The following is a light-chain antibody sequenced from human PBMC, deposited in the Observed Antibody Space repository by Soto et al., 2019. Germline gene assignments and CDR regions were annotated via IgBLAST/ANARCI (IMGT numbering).Light chain of an antibody. Sequence: TQSPSILSASVGDRVTITCRASQSISSWLAWYQQKPGKAPNLLIYKASHLENGVPSRFSGSGSGTEFTLTIRSLQPDDFATYYCQQYNSYPITFGQGTRLEIK. CDR1: QSISSW. CDR3: QQYNSYPIT. V-gene: IGKV1-5*03. J-gene: IGKJ5*01. CDR2: KAS.